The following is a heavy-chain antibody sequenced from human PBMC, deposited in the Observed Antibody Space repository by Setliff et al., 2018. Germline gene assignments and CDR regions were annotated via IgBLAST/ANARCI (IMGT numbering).Heavy chain of an antibody. D-gene: IGHD5-12*01. V-gene: IGHV4-39*07. J-gene: IGHJ4*02. CDR1: GGSISSSSYY. CDR3: ARGGYSRGPPVYYFDY. CDR2: IYYRGST. Sequence: SETLSLTCTVSGGSISSSSYYWGWIRQPPGKGLEWIGSIYYRGSTYYNPSLKSRVTISIDTSKNQCSLKLSSVTAADTAVYYCARGGYSRGPPVYYFDYWGQGTLVTVSS.